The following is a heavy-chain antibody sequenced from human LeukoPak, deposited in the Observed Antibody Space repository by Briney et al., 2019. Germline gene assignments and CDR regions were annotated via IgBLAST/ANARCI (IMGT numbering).Heavy chain of an antibody. D-gene: IGHD2-21*02. CDR2: IRSPAFGGTT. V-gene: IGHV3-49*03. Sequence: GGSLRLSCAASGFTFSSYAMSWFRQAPGKGLEWVTFIRSPAFGGTTEYAASVKGRFTISRDDSKSIAYLQMNSLISEDTAVYYCSRTRRVSCGGACYSFDYWGQGTLVTVSS. J-gene: IGHJ4*02. CDR1: GFTFSSYA. CDR3: SRTRRVSCGGACYSFDY.